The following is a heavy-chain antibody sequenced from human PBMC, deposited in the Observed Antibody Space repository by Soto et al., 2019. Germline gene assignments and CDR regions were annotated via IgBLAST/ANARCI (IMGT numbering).Heavy chain of an antibody. CDR2: TYYRSKWYN. CDR1: GDSVSSNSAA. J-gene: IGHJ6*02. V-gene: IGHV6-1*01. CDR3: ARDVFEYSSSSPYYYYGMDV. D-gene: IGHD6-6*01. Sequence: PSQTLSLTCAISGDSVSSNSAAWNWIRQSPSRGLEWLGRTYYRSKWYNDYAVSVKSRITINPDTSKNQFSLQLNSVTPEDTAMYYCARDVFEYSSSSPYYYYGMDVWGQGTTVTVSS.